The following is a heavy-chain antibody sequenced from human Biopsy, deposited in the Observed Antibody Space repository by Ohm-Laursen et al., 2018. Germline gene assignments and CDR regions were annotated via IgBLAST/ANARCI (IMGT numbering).Heavy chain of an antibody. CDR3: AKVTLPLYLDY. CDR1: GYSFTSYG. V-gene: IGHV1-18*01. Sequence: ASVKVSCKVSGYSFTSYGISWVRQAPGEGLEWMGRISGYNGNTNYAQKFQGRVTMTADTSTSTVYMEVRGLRSDDTAVYYCAKVTLPLYLDYWGQGTRVSVSS. CDR2: ISGYNGNT. D-gene: IGHD5/OR15-5a*01. J-gene: IGHJ4*02.